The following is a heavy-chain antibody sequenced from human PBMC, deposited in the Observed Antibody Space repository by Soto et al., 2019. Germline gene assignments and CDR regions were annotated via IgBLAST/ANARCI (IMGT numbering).Heavy chain of an antibody. CDR3: ARARDMDV. CDR2: INPSVGST. Sequence: QVQLVQSGTEVKKPGASVKVSCKASGYSFTTYNLHWVRQAPGQGLEWMGIINPSVGSTTYAQNFQGRVTMTRDTSTTTVYMELSSLRSEDTAVYYCARARDMDVWGQGTTVTVSS. J-gene: IGHJ6*02. V-gene: IGHV1-46*01. CDR1: GYSFTTYN.